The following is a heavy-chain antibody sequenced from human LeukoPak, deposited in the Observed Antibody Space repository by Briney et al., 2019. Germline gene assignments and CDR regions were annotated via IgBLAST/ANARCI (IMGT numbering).Heavy chain of an antibody. CDR1: GSTFSSYG. V-gene: IGHV1-18*01. J-gene: IGHJ3*02. CDR3: ARGLAVVGDDAFDI. Sequence: ASVKVSCKPSGSTFSSYGISWVRQAPGQGLEWVGWIRPNNGNTNYAQKFQGRVIMTTDTSTSTAYMELSRLRSDDPAVYYCARGLAVVGDDAFDIWGQGTMVTVSS. D-gene: IGHD6-19*01. CDR2: IRPNNGNT.